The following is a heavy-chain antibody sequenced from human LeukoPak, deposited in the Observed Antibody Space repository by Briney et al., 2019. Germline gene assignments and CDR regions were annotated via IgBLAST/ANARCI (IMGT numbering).Heavy chain of an antibody. D-gene: IGHD6-19*01. Sequence: PGGSLRLSCAASGFTFSSYAMTWVRQAPAKGLEWVATIINSGGTPYYPDSVKGRFTISRDISRNTLYLHMPSLRAEDTAIYYCTRDAYESTVADAFDIWGQGTLVTVSS. CDR1: GFTFSSYA. CDR3: TRDAYESTVADAFDI. CDR2: IINSGGTP. V-gene: IGHV3-23*01. J-gene: IGHJ3*02.